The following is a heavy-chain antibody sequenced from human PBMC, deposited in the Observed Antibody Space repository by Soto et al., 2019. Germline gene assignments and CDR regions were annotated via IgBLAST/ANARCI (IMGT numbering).Heavy chain of an antibody. J-gene: IGHJ4*02. CDR1: GFTFSSYG. CDR2: IWYDGSNK. D-gene: IGHD4-4*01. Sequence: QVQLVESGGGVVQPGRSLRLSCAASGFTFSSYGMHWVRQAPGKGLEWVAVIWYDGSNKYYADSVKGRFTISRDNSKNTLYLQMNSLRAEDTAVYYCAREPHDYSGSHCEYWGQGTLVTVSS. CDR3: AREPHDYSGSHCEY. V-gene: IGHV3-33*01.